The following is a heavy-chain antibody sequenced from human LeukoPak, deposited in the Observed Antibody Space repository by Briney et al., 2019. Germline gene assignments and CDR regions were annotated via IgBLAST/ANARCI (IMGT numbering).Heavy chain of an antibody. CDR3: AKRGVVIRGLLVIGYHQEAYHYDF. CDR2: ISERGGSP. J-gene: IGHJ4*02. D-gene: IGHD3-10*01. CDR1: GISLSDYA. V-gene: IGHV3-23*01. Sequence: QPGGSLRLSCVVSGISLSDYAMTWVRQAPGKGLEWVSYISERGGSPTYADSVKGRFTISRDTSLNTLYLQMNNLRAEDTAVYFCAKRGVVIRGLLVIGYHQEAYHYDFWGQGVLVTVSS.